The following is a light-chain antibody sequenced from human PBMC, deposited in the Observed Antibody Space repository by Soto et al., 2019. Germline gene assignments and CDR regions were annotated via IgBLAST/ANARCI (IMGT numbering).Light chain of an antibody. CDR1: QGISSY. CDR3: QQYYSYPRT. CDR2: AAS. Sequence: AIRMTQSPSSLSASTGVGVTITRVASQGISSYLAWNQQNPGKAPKLLIYAASNLQSGVLSRISGSGSGTDCTITISCLQSEDFATYYGQQYYSYPRTVGQGTKV. V-gene: IGKV1-8*01. J-gene: IGKJ1*01.